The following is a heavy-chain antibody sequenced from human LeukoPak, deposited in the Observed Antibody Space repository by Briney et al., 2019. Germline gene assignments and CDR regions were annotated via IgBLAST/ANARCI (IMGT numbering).Heavy chain of an antibody. CDR2: IIPIFGTA. J-gene: IGHJ3*02. CDR1: GGAFSSYA. Sequence: SVKVSCKASGGAFSSYAISWVRQAPGQGLEWMGRIIPIFGTANYAQKFQGRVTITTDESTSTAYMELSSLRSEDTAVYYCARDMSIAARSVAFDIWGQGTMVTVSS. D-gene: IGHD6-6*01. CDR3: ARDMSIAARSVAFDI. V-gene: IGHV1-69*05.